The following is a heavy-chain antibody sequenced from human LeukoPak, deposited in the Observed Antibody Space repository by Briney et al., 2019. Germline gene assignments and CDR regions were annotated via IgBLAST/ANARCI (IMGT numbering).Heavy chain of an antibody. CDR3: AREEAVRYIQGHFDY. J-gene: IGHJ4*02. CDR1: GFTFSRYA. CDR2: ISSSSSYI. V-gene: IGHV3-21*01. D-gene: IGHD3-9*01. Sequence: GGSLRLSCADSGFTFSRYAMSWVRQAPGKGLEWVSSISSSSSYIYYADSVKGRFTISRDNAKNSLYLQMNSLRAEDTAVYYCAREEAVRYIQGHFDYWGQGTLVTVSS.